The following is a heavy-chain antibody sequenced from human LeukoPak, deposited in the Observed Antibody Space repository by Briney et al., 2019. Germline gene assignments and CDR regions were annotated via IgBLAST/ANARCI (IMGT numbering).Heavy chain of an antibody. V-gene: IGHV3-23*01. CDR1: GFTFSTYA. J-gene: IGHJ4*02. Sequence: QPGGSLRVSCAASGFTFSTYAMSWVRQAPGKGLEWVSAISGSGGSTYYADSVKGRFTISRDNSKNTLYLQMSSLRAEDTAVYYCAKEGYRYGYAIDYWGQGTLVTVSS. D-gene: IGHD5-18*01. CDR2: ISGSGGST. CDR3: AKEGYRYGYAIDY.